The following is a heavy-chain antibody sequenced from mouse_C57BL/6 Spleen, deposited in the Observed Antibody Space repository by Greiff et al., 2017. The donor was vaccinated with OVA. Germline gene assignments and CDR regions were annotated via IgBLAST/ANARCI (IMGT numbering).Heavy chain of an antibody. J-gene: IGHJ2*01. D-gene: IGHD2-3*01. V-gene: IGHV1-54*01. Sequence: VQLVESGAELVRPGTSVKVSCKASGYAFTNYLIEWVKQRPGQGLEWIGVINPGSGGTNYNEKFKGKATLTADKSSSTAYMQLSSLTSEDSAVYVCARTSYEDLDYWGQGTTLTVSS. CDR2: INPGSGGT. CDR1: GYAFTNYL. CDR3: ARTSYEDLDY.